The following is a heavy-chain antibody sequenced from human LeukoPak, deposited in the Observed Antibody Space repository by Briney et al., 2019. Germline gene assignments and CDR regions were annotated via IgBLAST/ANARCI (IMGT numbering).Heavy chain of an antibody. CDR2: INHSGST. V-gene: IGHV4-34*01. D-gene: IGHD3-10*01. CDR3: ARVRTMVRGGFDY. Sequence: PSETLSLTCAVYGGSFSGYYWSWIRQPPGKGLEWIGEINHSGSTNYNPSLKSRVTISVDTSKNQFSLKLRSVTAADTAVYYCARVRTMVRGGFDYWGQGTLVTVSS. J-gene: IGHJ4*02. CDR1: GGSFSGYY.